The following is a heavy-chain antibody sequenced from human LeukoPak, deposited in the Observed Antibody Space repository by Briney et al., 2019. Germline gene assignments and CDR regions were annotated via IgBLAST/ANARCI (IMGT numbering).Heavy chain of an antibody. CDR2: IHSDGSTS. Sequence: PGGSLRLSCAASGFTFSSYWMQWVRQAPGKGLVWVSRIHSDGSTSNYADSVKGRFTISRDNARNTLFLQMNSLRVEDTAVYYCARDPGGRGGNSPQGGYWGQGTLVTVSS. D-gene: IGHD4-23*01. J-gene: IGHJ4*02. CDR1: GFTFSSYW. V-gene: IGHV3-74*01. CDR3: ARDPGGRGGNSPQGGY.